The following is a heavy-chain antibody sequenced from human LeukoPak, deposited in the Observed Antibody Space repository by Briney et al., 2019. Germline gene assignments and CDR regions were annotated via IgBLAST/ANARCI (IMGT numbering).Heavy chain of an antibody. Sequence: GGSLRLSCAASGFTFSSYSMNWVRQAPGKGLEWVSSISSSSSYIYYADSVKGRFTISRDNAKNSLYLQMNSLRAEDTAVYYCARGNCSSTSCYPDYYYYYMDVWGKGTTVTVSS. V-gene: IGHV3-21*01. CDR1: GFTFSSYS. D-gene: IGHD2-2*01. J-gene: IGHJ6*03. CDR3: ARGNCSSTSCYPDYYYYYMDV. CDR2: ISSSSSYI.